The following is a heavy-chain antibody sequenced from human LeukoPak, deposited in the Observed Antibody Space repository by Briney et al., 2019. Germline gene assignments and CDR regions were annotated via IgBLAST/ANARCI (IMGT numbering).Heavy chain of an antibody. CDR2: IYYSGST. CDR3: ARLYRTLRRDFDY. J-gene: IGHJ4*02. Sequence: SETLSLTCTVSGGSISSSSYYWGWIRQPPGKGLEWIGSIYYSGSTYYNPALKSRVTISVDTSKNQFFLKLSSVTAADTAVYYCARLYRTLRRDFDYWGQGTLVTVSS. V-gene: IGHV4-39*01. D-gene: IGHD3-16*02. CDR1: GGSISSSSYY.